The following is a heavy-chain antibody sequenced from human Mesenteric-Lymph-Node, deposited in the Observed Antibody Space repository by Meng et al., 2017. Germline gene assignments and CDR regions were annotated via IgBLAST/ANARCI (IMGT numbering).Heavy chain of an antibody. CDR3: ARDQWAITMIVVPTDAFDI. V-gene: IGHV1-46*01. CDR2: INPSGGST. J-gene: IGHJ3*02. D-gene: IGHD3-22*01. Sequence: ASVKVSCKASGYTFTSYYMHWVRQAPGQGLAWMGIINPSGGSTSYAQKFQGRVTMTRDTSTSTVYMELSSLRSEDTAVYYCARDQWAITMIVVPTDAFDIWGQGTMVTVSS. CDR1: GYTFTSYY.